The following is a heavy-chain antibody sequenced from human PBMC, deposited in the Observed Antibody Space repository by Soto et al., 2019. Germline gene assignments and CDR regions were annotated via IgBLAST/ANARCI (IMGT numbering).Heavy chain of an antibody. V-gene: IGHV3-33*01. CDR1: GFTFNTYS. D-gene: IGHD4-17*01. J-gene: IGHJ4*02. CDR2: IWYDGTQK. Sequence: GGSLRLSCEASGFTFNTYSMHWVRQPPGKGLELLAAIWYDGTQKYYADSVKGRFIISRDNSKKTLYLEINSLRAEDTAVYYCARAGGTTVTGLWHFDSWGQGTLVTVPS. CDR3: ARAGGTTVTGLWHFDS.